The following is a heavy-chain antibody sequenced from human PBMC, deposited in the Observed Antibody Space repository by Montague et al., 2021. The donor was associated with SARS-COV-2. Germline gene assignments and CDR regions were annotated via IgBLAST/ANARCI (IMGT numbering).Heavy chain of an antibody. CDR3: ARGGLAGGNYDIWSFSYTSPLDY. CDR1: GGSFSAHS. V-gene: IGHV4-34*01. CDR2: INHRGST. D-gene: IGHD3-3*01. J-gene: IGHJ4*02. Sequence: SETLPLTCAVYGGSFSAHSWSWIRQSPGKGLEWIGEINHRGSTTYMSSLKSRVTVSVDTSKNQFSLKMNSVIAADTAIYYCARGGLAGGNYDIWSFSYTSPLDYWGQGTLVTVSS.